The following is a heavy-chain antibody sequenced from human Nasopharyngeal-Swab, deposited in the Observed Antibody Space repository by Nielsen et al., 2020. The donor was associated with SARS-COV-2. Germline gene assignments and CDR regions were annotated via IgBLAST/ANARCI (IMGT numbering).Heavy chain of an antibody. CDR3: ARVYSRSFDY. D-gene: IGHD6-6*01. CDR2: INPNSGDT. V-gene: IGHV1-2*06. J-gene: IGHJ4*02. CDR1: GYTFTDYY. Sequence: ASVKVSCKASGYTFTDYYMHWVRQAPGQGLEWMGRINPNSGDTNYAQKFQGRVTMTRDTSISTAYMELSRLRSDDTAVYYCARVYSRSFDYWGQGTQVTVSS.